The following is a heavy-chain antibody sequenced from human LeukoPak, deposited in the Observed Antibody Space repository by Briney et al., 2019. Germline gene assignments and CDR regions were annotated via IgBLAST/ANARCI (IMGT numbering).Heavy chain of an antibody. J-gene: IGHJ3*02. CDR2: INAGNGNT. Sequence: ASVKVSCKASGYTFTTYALHWVRQAPGQRLEWMGWINAGNGNTKYSQKFQARVTVTRDTSASTAYMELSSLRSEDTAVYYCARNGGIQLAFDIWGQGTMVTVSS. CDR1: GYTFTTYA. CDR3: ARNGGIQLAFDI. D-gene: IGHD5-18*01. V-gene: IGHV1-3*01.